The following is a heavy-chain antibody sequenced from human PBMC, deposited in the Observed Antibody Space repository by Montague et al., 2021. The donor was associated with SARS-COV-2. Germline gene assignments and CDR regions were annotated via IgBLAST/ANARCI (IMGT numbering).Heavy chain of an antibody. J-gene: IGHJ6*02. CDR2: MYYSGST. CDR1: GGSISSSNYY. V-gene: IGHV4-39*07. Sequence: SETLSLTCTVSGGSISSSNYYWGLIRQPPGKGLEWIGNMYYSGSTYYNPSLKSRVTTSIDTSKNQFSLKLSSVTAADTAVYYCARDDIVLQGVTKGMDVWGQGTTVTVSS. CDR3: ARDDIVLQGVTKGMDV. D-gene: IGHD3-10*01.